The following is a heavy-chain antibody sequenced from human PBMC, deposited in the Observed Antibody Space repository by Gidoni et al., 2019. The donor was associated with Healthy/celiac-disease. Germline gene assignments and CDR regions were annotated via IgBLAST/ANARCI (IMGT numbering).Heavy chain of an antibody. CDR1: GFPFSSYA. D-gene: IGHD2-2*01. CDR3: AKEEIVVVPAASNWFDP. Sequence: EVQLLESGGGLVQPGGSLRLSCAASGFPFSSYAMSWVRQAPGKGLEWVSAISGSGGSTYYADSVKGRFTISRDNSKNTLYLQMNSLRAEDTAVYYCAKEEIVVVPAASNWFDPWGQGTLVTVSS. CDR2: ISGSGGST. J-gene: IGHJ5*02. V-gene: IGHV3-23*01.